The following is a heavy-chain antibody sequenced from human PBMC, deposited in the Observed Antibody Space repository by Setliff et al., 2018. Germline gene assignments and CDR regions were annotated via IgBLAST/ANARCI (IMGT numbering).Heavy chain of an antibody. Sequence: LSLTCAVYGGSFSTYFWSWIRQPPGKGLEWIGEISHSGSANYNPSLKSRVTISVDTSKNQFSLKLSSVTAADTAVYYCRQAVVGRDVFDIWGQGTVVTV. J-gene: IGHJ3*02. D-gene: IGHD1-1*01. V-gene: IGHV4-34*01. CDR2: ISHSGSA. CDR1: GGSFSTYF. CDR3: RQAVVGRDVFDI.